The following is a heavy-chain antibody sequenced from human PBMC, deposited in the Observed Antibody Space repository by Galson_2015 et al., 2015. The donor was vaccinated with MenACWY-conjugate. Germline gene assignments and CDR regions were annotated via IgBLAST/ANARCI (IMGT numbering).Heavy chain of an antibody. CDR1: GISLRTSGMC. Sequence: PTLVTPTPTITLTCTFSGISLRTSGMCLSWTRQPPRKALERLALLAWDDDKYYSTPMKTRLTISKDTSKNQVVLTMTNMDTVDTSTYYCARVAGLHYWYFDLWGRGTLVTVSS. V-gene: IGHV2-70*01. CDR2: LAWDDDK. J-gene: IGHJ2*01. D-gene: IGHD6-19*01. CDR3: ARVAGLHYWYFDL.